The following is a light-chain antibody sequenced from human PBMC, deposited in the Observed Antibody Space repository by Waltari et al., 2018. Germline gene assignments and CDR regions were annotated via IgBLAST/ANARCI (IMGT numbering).Light chain of an antibody. V-gene: IGLV1-44*01. CDR1: SSNLGNNV. CDR2: RND. J-gene: IGLJ3*02. CDR3: AAWDDSLNGHWV. Sequence: QSVLTQPPSASGTPGQRVTISCSGTSSNLGNNVVNWYQQVPGTAPKLLIYRNDLRPSGVPYRFSAVKSGTSASLASSGLQSEDEAEYYCAAWDDSLNGHWVFGGGTKVTVL.